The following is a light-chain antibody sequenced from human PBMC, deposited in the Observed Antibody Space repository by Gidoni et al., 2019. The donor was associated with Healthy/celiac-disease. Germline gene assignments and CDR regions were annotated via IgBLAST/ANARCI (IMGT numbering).Light chain of an antibody. J-gene: IGLJ3*02. V-gene: IGLV1-44*01. CDR2: SYN. CDR1: SSNIGSNT. CDR3: AAWDDSLNGRV. Sequence: QSVLTPPPSASGTHGPRVTSPCSGSSSNIGSNTVNWYQQLPGTAPKLLIYSYNQRPSGVPDRFSGSKAGTSASLAISGLQSADLADYYCAAWDDSLNGRVFGGGTKLTVL.